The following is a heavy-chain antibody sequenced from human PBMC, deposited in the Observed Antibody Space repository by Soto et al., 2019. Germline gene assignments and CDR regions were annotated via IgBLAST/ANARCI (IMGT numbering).Heavy chain of an antibody. CDR3: AHYYDSSGKWGFDY. D-gene: IGHD3-22*01. CDR2: IYWNDNT. CDR1: GFSLSSRGVG. V-gene: IGHV2-5*01. Sequence: QTTLKESGPTLVRPTQPLTLTCTFSGFSLSSRGVGVGWICQPPGKALEWLALIYWNDNTQYSQSPKSRLTVIKDTSRDQVVLTMTNMDPVDTATYFCAHYYDSSGKWGFDYWGQGTLVTVSS. J-gene: IGHJ4*02.